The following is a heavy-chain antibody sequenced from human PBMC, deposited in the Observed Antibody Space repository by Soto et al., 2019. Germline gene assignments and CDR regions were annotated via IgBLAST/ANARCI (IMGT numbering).Heavy chain of an antibody. CDR1: GYTFTSYG. J-gene: IGHJ5*02. CDR3: ASLVDRTKSFDP. CDR2: ISAYNGNT. V-gene: IGHV1-18*01. Sequence: ASVKVSCKASGYTFTSYGISWVRQAPGQGLEWMGWISAYNGNTNYAQKLQGRVTMTTDTSTSTAYMELRSLRSDDTAVYYCASLVDRTKSFDPWGQGTLVTVSS. D-gene: IGHD5-12*01.